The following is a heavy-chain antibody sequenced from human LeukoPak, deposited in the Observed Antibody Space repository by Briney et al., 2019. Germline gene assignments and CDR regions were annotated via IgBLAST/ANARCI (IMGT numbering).Heavy chain of an antibody. CDR1: GFIFRSYP. V-gene: IGHV3-30*04. CDR3: ARGPITVAGWFDY. J-gene: IGHJ4*02. D-gene: IGHD6-19*01. CDR2: ISYDGSNK. Sequence: GGDLILCCASSGFIFRSYPRHWVRQAPGKGLEWVAVISYDGSNKYYADSVKGRFTISRDNSKNTLYLQMNSLRAEDTAVYYCARGPITVAGWFDYWGQGTLVTVSS.